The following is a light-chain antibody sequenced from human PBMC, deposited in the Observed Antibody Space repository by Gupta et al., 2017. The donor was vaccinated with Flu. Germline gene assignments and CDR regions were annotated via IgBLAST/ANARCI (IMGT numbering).Light chain of an antibody. CDR1: QSLLHSNGYNY. J-gene: IGKJ3*01. CDR3: MQALQTQFT. Sequence: VTPGEPASISCRSSQSLLHSNGYNYLDWYLQKPGQSPQLLIYLGSNRASGVPDRFSGSGSGTDFTLKISRVEAEDVGVYYCMQALQTQFTFGHGTKVDIK. CDR2: LGS. V-gene: IGKV2-28*01.